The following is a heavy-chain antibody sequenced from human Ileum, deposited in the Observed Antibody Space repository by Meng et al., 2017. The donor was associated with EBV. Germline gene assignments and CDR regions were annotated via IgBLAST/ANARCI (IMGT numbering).Heavy chain of an antibody. CDR2: IYYSEST. CDR1: GGSTSSGGYY. D-gene: IGHD3-10*01. J-gene: IGHJ5*02. CDR3: AREVTMVRGVYARAFDP. V-gene: IGHV4-30-4*01. Sequence: GHQHWSGLVLAEPSLNLSRSCEVCGGSTSSGGYYWNWIRQAPGKGLEWIGYIYYSESTYYNPSLKSRVTRSVDTSKNQSSRKLSSVTGADTAVDSCAREVTMVRGVYARAFDPWGQGTLVTVSS.